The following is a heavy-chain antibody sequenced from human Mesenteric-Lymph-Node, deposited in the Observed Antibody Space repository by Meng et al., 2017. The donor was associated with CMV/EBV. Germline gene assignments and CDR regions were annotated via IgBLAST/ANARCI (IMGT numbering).Heavy chain of an antibody. CDR3: AKDPAVDDYSNYEGY. CDR1: GLIFSNYG. D-gene: IGHD4-11*01. V-gene: IGHV3-30*02. J-gene: IGHJ4*02. CDR2: IRYDGTNE. Sequence: GESLKISCVASGLIFSNYGIYWVRQTPGKGLEWVASIRYDGTNEYYADSVKGRFTISRDNSKNTLYLQMNSLRAEDTAVYYCAKDPAVDDYSNYEGYWGQGTLVTVSS.